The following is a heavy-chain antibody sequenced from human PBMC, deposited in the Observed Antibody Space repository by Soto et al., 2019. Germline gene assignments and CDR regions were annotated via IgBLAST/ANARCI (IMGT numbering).Heavy chain of an antibody. V-gene: IGHV1-18*01. CDR3: ARDSHYCTDWQRVDC. D-gene: IGHD3-9*01. Sequence: QVQLVQSGVDVKKPGASVKVSCTASGYTFTNYAISWVRQAPGRGLEWMGWVNTYNGNRNYAQTFQGRVTMTTDTSTGTAYVELRSLKSADSAVYYCARDSHYCTDWQRVDCWGQGTLVNVSS. CDR1: GYTFTNYA. J-gene: IGHJ4*02. CDR2: VNTYNGNR.